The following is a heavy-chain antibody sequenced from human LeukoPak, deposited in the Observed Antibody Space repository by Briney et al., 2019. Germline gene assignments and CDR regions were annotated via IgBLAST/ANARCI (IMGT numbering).Heavy chain of an antibody. CDR1: GFTFDDYG. Sequence: GGSLRLSCAASGFTFDDYGMSWVRQAPGKGLEWVSGINWNGGSTGCADSVKGRFTISRDNAKNSLYLQMNSLRAEDTVLYHCARDPGIAARPSYYYYMDVWGKGTTVTVSS. CDR2: INWNGGST. J-gene: IGHJ6*03. D-gene: IGHD6-6*01. V-gene: IGHV3-20*01. CDR3: ARDPGIAARPSYYYYMDV.